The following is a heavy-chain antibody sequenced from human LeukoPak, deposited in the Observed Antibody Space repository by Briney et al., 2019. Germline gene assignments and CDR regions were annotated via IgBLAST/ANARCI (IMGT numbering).Heavy chain of an antibody. J-gene: IGHJ4*02. CDR1: GFTFGDYA. CDR2: IRSKAYGGTT. D-gene: IGHD5-18*01. V-gene: IGHV3-49*03. Sequence: GGSLRLSCTASGFTFGDYAMSWFRQAPGKGLEWVGFIRSKAYGGTTEYAASVKGRFTISRDDSKGIAYLQMNSLKTEDTAVYYCTREAMVLVLFDYWGQGTLVTVSS. CDR3: TREAMVLVLFDY.